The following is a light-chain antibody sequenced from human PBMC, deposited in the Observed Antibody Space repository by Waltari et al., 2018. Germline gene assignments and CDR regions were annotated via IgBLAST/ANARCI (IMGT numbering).Light chain of an antibody. V-gene: IGLV1-51*02. CDR3: GTWDSSLSGAV. Sequence: QSVLTQPPSVSAAPGQRVTISCSGGSSNIGNNYVSWYRQFPGTAPKLLIYEGTRPPSCIPCRFSGSKSGTSATLDITGLQAGDEADYYCGTWDSSLSGAVFGGGTHLTVL. CDR2: EGT. J-gene: IGLJ7*01. CDR1: SSNIGNNY.